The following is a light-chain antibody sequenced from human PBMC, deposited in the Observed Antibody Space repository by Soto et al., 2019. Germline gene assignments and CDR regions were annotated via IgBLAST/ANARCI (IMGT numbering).Light chain of an antibody. Sequence: DIVMTQSPATLSVAPGERVTFSCRASQGVSRKLAWYQHKPGQAPRLLIYGASSRATGIPDRFSGSGSGTDFTLTISRLEPEDFAVYYCQQYGSSLTFGQGTRLEIK. CDR3: QQYGSSLT. CDR2: GAS. J-gene: IGKJ5*01. V-gene: IGKV3-20*01. CDR1: QGVSRK.